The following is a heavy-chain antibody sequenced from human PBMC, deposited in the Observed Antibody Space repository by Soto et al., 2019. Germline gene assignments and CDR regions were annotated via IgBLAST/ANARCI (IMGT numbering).Heavy chain of an antibody. CDR2: ISATGGNI. CDR1: GFTFIDYA. V-gene: IGHV3-23*01. CDR3: AKVAGGLGYFDL. J-gene: IGHJ2*01. D-gene: IGHD3-16*01. Sequence: EVQLLESGGGLARPGGSLRLSCVASGFTFIDYAMTWVRQAPGKGLEWVATISATGGNIEYTDSLKGRFTISRDNSNNTLYLPLNGLTSDDTAVHYCAKVAGGLGYFDLWGRGTLVTVSS.